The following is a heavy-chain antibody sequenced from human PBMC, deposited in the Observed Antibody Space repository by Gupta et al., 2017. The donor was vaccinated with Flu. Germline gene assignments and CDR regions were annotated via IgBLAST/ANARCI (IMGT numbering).Heavy chain of an antibody. D-gene: IGHD3-9*01. CDR3: ARHFDGSHFDP. V-gene: IGHV4-39*01. J-gene: IGHJ5*02. CDR1: SSRYY. Sequence: SSRYYWGWVRQPPGKGLEWIATIYYDGTTYYNPSLKSRVTMSVDTSKNQFSLRLRSVTAADTALYYCARHFDGSHFDPWGQGTRATVSS. CDR2: IYYDGTT.